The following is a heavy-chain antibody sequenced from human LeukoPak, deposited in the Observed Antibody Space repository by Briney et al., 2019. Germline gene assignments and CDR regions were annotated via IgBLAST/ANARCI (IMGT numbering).Heavy chain of an antibody. D-gene: IGHD3-22*01. J-gene: IGHJ4*02. V-gene: IGHV1-69*04. CDR1: GGTFSSYA. CDR2: IIPILGIA. Sequence: GASVKVSCKASGGTFSSYAISWVRQAPGQGLEWMGRIIPILGIANYAQKFQGRVTITADKSTSTAYMELSSLRAEDTAVYYCARAEGYYYDKIGWGQGTLVTVSS. CDR3: ARAEGYYYDKIG.